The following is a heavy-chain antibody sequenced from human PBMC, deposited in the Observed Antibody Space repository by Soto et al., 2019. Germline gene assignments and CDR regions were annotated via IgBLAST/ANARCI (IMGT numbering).Heavy chain of an antibody. Sequence: EVQLVESGGGLVQPGGSLRLSCAASGFGVSNNYMSWVRQAPGKGLEWVSAINSGGNTYYADSVKGRFTISRDNSKNTVYLQMNRVGAEDTAVNYWARGGDSCGCGEYCYYGMDVGSQGTTVTVSS. CDR1: GFGVSNNY. CDR3: ARGGDSCGCGEYCYYGMDV. V-gene: IGHV3-66*01. CDR2: INSGGNT. D-gene: IGHD3-22*01. J-gene: IGHJ6*02.